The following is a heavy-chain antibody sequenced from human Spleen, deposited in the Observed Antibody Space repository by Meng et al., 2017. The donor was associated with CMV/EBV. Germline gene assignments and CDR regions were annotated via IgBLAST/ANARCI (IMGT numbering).Heavy chain of an antibody. D-gene: IGHD5-18*01. J-gene: IGHJ6*02. CDR2: IYYSGST. Sequence: SETLSLTCPVSGGSISSYYWSWIRQPPGQGLEWIGYIYYSGSTNYNPSLKSRVTISVDMSKNQFSLKLSSVTAADTAVYYCARDRIGYSYGYVYYYHGMDVWGQGTTVTVSS. CDR1: GGSISSYY. CDR3: ARDRIGYSYGYVYYYHGMDV. V-gene: IGHV4-59*01.